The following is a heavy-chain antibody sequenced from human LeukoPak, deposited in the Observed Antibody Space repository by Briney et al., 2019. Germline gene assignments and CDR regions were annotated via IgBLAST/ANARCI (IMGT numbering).Heavy chain of an antibody. CDR2: ISYDGSNK. V-gene: IGHV3-30-3*01. Sequence: GGSLRLSCAASGFIFSNAWMSWVRQAPGKGLEWVAVISYDGSNKYYADSVKGRFTISRDNSKNTLYLQMNSLRAEDTAVYYCARDPYSGFSGSYPSGLYFDYWGQGTLVTVSS. D-gene: IGHD1-26*01. J-gene: IGHJ4*02. CDR1: GFIFSNAW. CDR3: ARDPYSGFSGSYPSGLYFDY.